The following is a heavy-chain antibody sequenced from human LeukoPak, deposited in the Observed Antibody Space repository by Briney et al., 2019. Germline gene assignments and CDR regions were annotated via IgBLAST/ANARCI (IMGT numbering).Heavy chain of an antibody. V-gene: IGHV4-59*05. Sequence: SETLSLTCTVSGGSISSYYWSWIRQPPGKGLEWIGSIYYSGSTYYNPSLKSRVTISVDTSKNQFSLKLSSVTAADTAVYYCARSHAEYSSSWYSSTPLYYFDYWGQGTLVTVSS. D-gene: IGHD6-13*01. CDR1: GGSISSYY. CDR3: ARSHAEYSSSWYSSTPLYYFDY. CDR2: IYYSGST. J-gene: IGHJ4*02.